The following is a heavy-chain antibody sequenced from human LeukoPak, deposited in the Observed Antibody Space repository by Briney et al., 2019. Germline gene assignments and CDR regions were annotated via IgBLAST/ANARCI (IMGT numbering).Heavy chain of an antibody. D-gene: IGHD3-9*01. CDR1: GGSFSGYY. J-gene: IGHJ6*04. CDR2: INHSGST. CDR3: ARAGGYFGRNPNAYYYYGMDV. Sequence: SETLSLTCAVYGGSFSGYYWSWIRQPPGKGLEWIGEINHSGSTNYNPSLKSRVTISVDTSKNQFSLKLSSVTAADTAVYYCARAGGYFGRNPNAYYYYGMDVWGKGTTVTVSS. V-gene: IGHV4-34*01.